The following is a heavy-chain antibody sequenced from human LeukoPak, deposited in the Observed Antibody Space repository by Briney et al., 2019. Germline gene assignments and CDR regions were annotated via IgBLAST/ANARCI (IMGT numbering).Heavy chain of an antibody. D-gene: IGHD6-19*01. Sequence: SETLSLTCTVSGGSISSYYWSWIRQPPGKGLEWIGYIYYSGSTNYNPSLKSRVTISVDTSKNQFSLKLSSVTAADTAVYYCARHPAPYSSGWYPIDYWGQGTLVTVSS. V-gene: IGHV4-59*08. CDR1: GGSISSYY. J-gene: IGHJ4*02. CDR2: IYYSGST. CDR3: ARHPAPYSSGWYPIDY.